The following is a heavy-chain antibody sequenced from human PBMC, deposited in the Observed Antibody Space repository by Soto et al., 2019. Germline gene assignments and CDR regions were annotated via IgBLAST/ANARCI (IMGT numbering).Heavy chain of an antibody. Sequence: EVQLLESGGGLVQPGGSLRLSCAASGFTFSSDAMSWVRQAPGKGLEWVSAISGSGGSTYYADSVKGRFTISRENSKNALYLQMKSLRAEDTAVYYCEKGVGYYYGNGGWFDPWGQGTLVTVSS. J-gene: IGHJ5*02. D-gene: IGHD3-10*01. CDR3: EKGVGYYYGNGGWFDP. V-gene: IGHV3-23*01. CDR1: GFTFSSDA. CDR2: ISGSGGST.